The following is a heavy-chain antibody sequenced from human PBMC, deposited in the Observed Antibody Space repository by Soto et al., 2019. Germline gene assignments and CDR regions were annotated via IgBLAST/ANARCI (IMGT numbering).Heavy chain of an antibody. CDR2: IYYSGST. CDR3: ARRYYDS. CDR1: GGSISSYY. V-gene: IGHV4-59*12. Sequence: SETLSLTCTVSGGSISSYYWSWIRQPPGKGLEWIGYIYYSGSTNYNPSLKSRVTISVDTSKNQFSLKLSSVTAADTAVYYCARRYYDSWGQGTLVTVSS. J-gene: IGHJ4*02.